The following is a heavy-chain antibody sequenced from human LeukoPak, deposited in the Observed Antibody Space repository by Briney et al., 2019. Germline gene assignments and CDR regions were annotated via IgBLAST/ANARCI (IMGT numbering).Heavy chain of an antibody. D-gene: IGHD5-24*01. CDR3: ARGAVATISEMDY. Sequence: ASVKVSCKASGYTFTSYGISWVRQAPGQGLEWMGWISAYNGNTNYAQKFQGRVTITTDESTGTAYMELSSLRSEDTAVYYCARGAVATISEMDYWGQGTLVTVSS. CDR1: GYTFTSYG. CDR2: ISAYNGNT. V-gene: IGHV1-18*01. J-gene: IGHJ4*02.